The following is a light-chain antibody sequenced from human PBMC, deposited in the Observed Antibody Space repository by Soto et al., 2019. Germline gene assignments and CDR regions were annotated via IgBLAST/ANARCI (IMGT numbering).Light chain of an antibody. CDR1: SSDVGGYNY. CDR3: SSYTSSSALGL. J-gene: IGLJ2*01. V-gene: IGLV2-14*03. CDR2: DVS. Sequence: SALTQPASVSGSPGQSITISCTGSSSDVGGYNYVSWYQQHPGKAPKLMIYDVSSRPSGVSNRFSGSKSGNTASLTISGLQAEDEADYYCSSYTSSSALGLFGGGTKVTVL.